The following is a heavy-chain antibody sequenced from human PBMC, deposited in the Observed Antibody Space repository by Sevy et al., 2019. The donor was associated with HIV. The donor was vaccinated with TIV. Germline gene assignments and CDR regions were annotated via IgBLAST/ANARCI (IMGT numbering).Heavy chain of an antibody. Sequence: GGSLRLSCTGSGFTFGDYAMSWFRQAPGKGLEWVGLIRSKVYGGTRESAASVKGRFTISRDDSKSIAYLQMNSLKTEDTAVYFCSRAPWVRGARDAFDIWGQGTMVTVSS. CDR2: IRSKVYGGTR. V-gene: IGHV3-49*03. D-gene: IGHD3-10*01. CDR3: SRAPWVRGARDAFDI. CDR1: GFTFGDYA. J-gene: IGHJ3*02.